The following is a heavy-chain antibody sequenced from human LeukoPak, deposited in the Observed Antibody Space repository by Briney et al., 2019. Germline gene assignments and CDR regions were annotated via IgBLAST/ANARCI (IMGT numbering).Heavy chain of an antibody. CDR1: GFTFSTYS. J-gene: IGHJ6*03. D-gene: IGHD4-17*01. CDR3: ARGHDYANYMDV. Sequence: KSGGSLRLSCAASGFTFSTYSMDWVRQAPGKGLEWVSSISSSSSYIYYADSVKGRFTISKDNAKNSLYLQMNSLRAGDTAVYYCARGHDYANYMDVWGKGTTVTVSS. CDR2: ISSSSSYI. V-gene: IGHV3-21*01.